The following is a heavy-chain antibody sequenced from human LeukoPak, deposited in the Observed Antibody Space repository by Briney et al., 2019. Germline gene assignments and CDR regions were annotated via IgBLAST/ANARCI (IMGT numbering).Heavy chain of an antibody. CDR3: AKAPRGYYDSSGYSLGDY. V-gene: IGHV3-23*01. CDR1: GFTLSNYW. J-gene: IGHJ4*02. CDR2: ISGSGGST. Sequence: GGSLRLSCAASGFTLSNYWMHWVRQAPGKGPVWVSAISGSGGSTYYADSVKGRFTISRDNSKNTLYLQMNSLRAEDTAVYYCAKAPRGYYDSSGYSLGDYWGQGTLVTVSS. D-gene: IGHD3-22*01.